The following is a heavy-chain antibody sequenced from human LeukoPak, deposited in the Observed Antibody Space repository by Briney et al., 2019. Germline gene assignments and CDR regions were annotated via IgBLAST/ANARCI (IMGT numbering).Heavy chain of an antibody. J-gene: IGHJ3*02. V-gene: IGHV3-33*01. CDR2: IWYDGSNK. Sequence: TGGSLRLSCAASGFTFSSYGMHWVRQAPGKGLEWVAVIWYDGSNKYYADSVKGRFTISRDNSKNTLYLQMNSLRAEDTAVYYCARERSDDAFDIWGQGTMVTVSS. CDR3: ARERSDDAFDI. CDR1: GFTFSSYG.